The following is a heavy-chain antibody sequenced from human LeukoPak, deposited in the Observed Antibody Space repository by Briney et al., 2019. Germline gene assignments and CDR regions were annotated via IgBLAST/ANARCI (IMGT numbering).Heavy chain of an antibody. V-gene: IGHV1-24*01. CDR2: FDPEDVET. CDR3: ATYSGYAAY. D-gene: IGHD5-12*01. CDR1: GYTLTELA. J-gene: IGHJ4*02. Sequence: ASVKVSCKVSGYTLTELAIHWVRQAPGKGLEWMGGFDPEDVETIYAQKFQGRVTMAEDTYTDTAYMELSSLRSEDTAVYYCATYSGYAAYWGQGTLVSVSS.